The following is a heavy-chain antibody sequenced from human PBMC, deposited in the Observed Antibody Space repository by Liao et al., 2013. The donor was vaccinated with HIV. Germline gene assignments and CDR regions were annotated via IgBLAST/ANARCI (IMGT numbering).Heavy chain of an antibody. D-gene: IGHD4-17*01. Sequence: QVQLQESGSGLVKPSETLSLTCTVSGGSIGSYYWSWIRQPPGKGLEWIGFIYYSGSTNYNPSLKSRVTISVDTSKNHFSLKLSSVTAADTAVYYCARVDGDYGGGSWFDPLGPREP. CDR3: ARVDGDYGGGSWFDP. V-gene: IGHV4-59*01. CDR1: GGSIGSYY. J-gene: IGHJ5*02. CDR2: IYYSGST.